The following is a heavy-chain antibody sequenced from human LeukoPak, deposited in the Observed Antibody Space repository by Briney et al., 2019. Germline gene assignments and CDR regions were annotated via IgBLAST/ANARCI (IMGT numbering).Heavy chain of an antibody. CDR2: TYYRSKWNN. V-gene: IGHV6-1*01. CDR1: GDSVSSNSAA. Sequence: SQTLSLTCAISGDSVSSNSAAWSWIRQSPSRGLEWLGRTYYRSKWNNNYAISVKSRITINPDTSKNQFFLQLNSVTPEDTGVYYCARARGYFDLWGRGTLVTVSS. D-gene: IGHD3-10*01. J-gene: IGHJ2*01. CDR3: ARARGYFDL.